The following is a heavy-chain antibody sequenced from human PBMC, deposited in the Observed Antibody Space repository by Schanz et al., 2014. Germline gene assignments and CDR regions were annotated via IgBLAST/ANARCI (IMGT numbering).Heavy chain of an antibody. D-gene: IGHD3-10*01. V-gene: IGHV3-23*04. Sequence: EVQLVESGGDLVQPGGSLRLSCSASGFTFSTFAMHWVRQAPGKGLEWVSAISGSGGSTYYADSVEGRFTISRDNSKNALYLQMNSLRAEDTAVYYCAKGRFGELSAFDIWGQGTMVTVSS. CDR2: ISGSGGST. CDR3: AKGRFGELSAFDI. J-gene: IGHJ3*02. CDR1: GFTFSTFA.